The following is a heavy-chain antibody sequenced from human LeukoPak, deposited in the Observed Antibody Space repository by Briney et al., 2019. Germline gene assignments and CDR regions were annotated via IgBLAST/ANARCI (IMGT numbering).Heavy chain of an antibody. CDR1: GFTFSSYG. J-gene: IGHJ4*02. D-gene: IGHD2-2*01. V-gene: IGHV3-33*01. CDR2: IWYDGSNK. CDR3: ARDHSKYQLGDY. Sequence: GGSLRLSCAASGFTFSSYGMHWVRQAPGKGLEWVAVIWYDGSNKYYADSVKGRFTISRDNSKNTLYLQMNSLRAEDTAVYYCARDHSKYQLGDYWGQGTLVTVSS.